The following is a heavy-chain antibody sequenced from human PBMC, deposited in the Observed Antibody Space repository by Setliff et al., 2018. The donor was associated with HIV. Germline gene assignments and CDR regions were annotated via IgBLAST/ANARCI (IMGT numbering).Heavy chain of an antibody. V-gene: IGHV4-34*01. J-gene: IGHJ4*02. Sequence: SETLSLTCAVYGGSFSDYFWTWIRQPPGKGLEWIGDINHFGSTNYNPSLKSRVTISVDTSKNQFSLRLMSVTAADTAVYYCARMESTRPPRGLDYWGQGTLVTVSS. CDR2: INHFGST. CDR3: ARMESTRPPRGLDY. CDR1: GGSFSDYF. D-gene: IGHD6-6*01.